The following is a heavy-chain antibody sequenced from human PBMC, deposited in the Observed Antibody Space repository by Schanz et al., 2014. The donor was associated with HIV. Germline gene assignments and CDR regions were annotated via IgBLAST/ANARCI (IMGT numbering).Heavy chain of an antibody. CDR3: AKPEYDSRGNSQSHFDS. Sequence: QLLESGGGLVQPGGLLRLSCAASGFAFSNYAMSWVRQAPGKGLEWVSSISESGGRSYYADSVNGRFTISRDNSKNTLYLQMTTLRTEDTAVYYCAKPEYDSRGNSQSHFDSWGQGTLVTVSS. J-gene: IGHJ4*02. V-gene: IGHV3-23*01. CDR2: ISESGGRS. D-gene: IGHD3-22*01. CDR1: GFAFSNYA.